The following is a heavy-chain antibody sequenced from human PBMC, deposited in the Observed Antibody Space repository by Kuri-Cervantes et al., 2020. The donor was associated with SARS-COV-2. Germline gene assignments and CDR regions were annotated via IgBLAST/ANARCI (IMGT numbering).Heavy chain of an antibody. CDR3: AKDREVVGASFDY. D-gene: IGHD1-26*01. Sequence: GESLKISCAASGFTFSSYGMHWVRQAPGKGLEWVAVIWYDGSNKYYADSVKGRFTISRDNSKNTLYLQMNSLRAEDTAVYYCAKDREVVGASFDYWGQGTLVTVSS. CDR2: IWYDGSNK. V-gene: IGHV3-33*06. J-gene: IGHJ4*02. CDR1: GFTFSSYG.